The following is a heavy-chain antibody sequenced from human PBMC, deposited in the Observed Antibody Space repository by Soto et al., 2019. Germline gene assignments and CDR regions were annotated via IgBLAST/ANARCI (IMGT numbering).Heavy chain of an antibody. CDR1: GFTFSSYA. Sequence: QVQLVESVGGVVQPGRSLRLSCAASGFTFSSYAMHWVRQAPGKGLEWVAVISYDGSNKYYADSVKGRFTISRENSKNTLYLQMNSLRAEDTAVYYCARGVGELLSNPFDYWGQGTLVTVSS. J-gene: IGHJ4*02. CDR2: ISYDGSNK. V-gene: IGHV3-30-3*01. D-gene: IGHD1-26*01. CDR3: ARGVGELLSNPFDY.